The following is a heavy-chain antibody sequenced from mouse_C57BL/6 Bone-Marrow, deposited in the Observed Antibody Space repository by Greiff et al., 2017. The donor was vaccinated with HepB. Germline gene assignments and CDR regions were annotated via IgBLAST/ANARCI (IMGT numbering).Heavy chain of an antibody. CDR1: GFNIKDYY. Sequence: VQLQQSGAELVRPGASVKLSCTASGFNIKDYYMHWVKQRPEQGLEWIGRIDPEDGDTEYAPKFQGKATMTADTSSNTAYLQLSSLTSEDTAVYYCTTRGGKGSAMGYWGQGTSVTVSA. J-gene: IGHJ4*01. V-gene: IGHV14-1*01. D-gene: IGHD1-3*01. CDR2: IDPEDGDT. CDR3: TTRGGKGSAMGY.